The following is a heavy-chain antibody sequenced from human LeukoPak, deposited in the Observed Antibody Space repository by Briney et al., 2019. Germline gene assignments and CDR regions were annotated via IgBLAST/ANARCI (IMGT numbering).Heavy chain of an antibody. D-gene: IGHD2-21*01. CDR2: IIPIFGTA. J-gene: IGHJ4*02. V-gene: IGHV1-69*13. CDR3: ARDHPYCGGDCYFDY. CDR1: GGTFSSYA. Sequence: GASVKVSCKASGGTFSSYAISWVRQAPGQGLEWMGGIIPIFGTANYAQKFQGRVTITADESTSTAYMELSSLRSEDTAVYYCARDHPYCGGDCYFDYWGQGTLVTVSS.